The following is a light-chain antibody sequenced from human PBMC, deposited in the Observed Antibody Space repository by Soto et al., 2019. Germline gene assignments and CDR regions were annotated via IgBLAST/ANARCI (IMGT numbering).Light chain of an antibody. CDR2: GAS. CDR1: QSVSST. CDR3: QQYNSWPLT. Sequence: EILMTQSPATLSVSPGERATLSCRASQSVSSTLAWYQQKPGQAPRLLIYGASTRATGIPARFSGSGSGTEFTLTISSLQSEDFAVYYCQQYNSWPLTFGGGTKVDI. V-gene: IGKV3-15*01. J-gene: IGKJ4*01.